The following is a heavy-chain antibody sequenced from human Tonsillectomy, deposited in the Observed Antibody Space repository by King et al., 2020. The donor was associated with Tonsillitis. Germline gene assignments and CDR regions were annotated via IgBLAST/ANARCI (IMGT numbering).Heavy chain of an antibody. CDR3: TRALITYDYVWGSYHPSGAAFDI. V-gene: IGHV3-49*03. CDR1: GFTFGDYA. J-gene: IGHJ3*02. D-gene: IGHD3-16*02. CDR2: IRSKAYGGTT. Sequence: VQLVESGGGLVQPGRSLRLSCTASGFTFGDYAMSWFRQAPGKGLEWVGFIRSKAYGGTTEYAASVKGRFTISRDDSKSIAYLQMNSLKTEDTAVYYCTRALITYDYVWGSYHPSGAAFDIWGQGTMVTVSS.